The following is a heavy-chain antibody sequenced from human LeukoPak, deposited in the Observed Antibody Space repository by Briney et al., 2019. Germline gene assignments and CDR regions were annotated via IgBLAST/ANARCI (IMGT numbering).Heavy chain of an antibody. Sequence: SETQALTCTVSGGSVSSYYWSWIRQPPGKGLEWIGYIYYSGSTNYNPSLKSRITISVDTSKNQFSLKLSSVTAADTAGYYCARGDTAMVRWGQGTLVTVSS. D-gene: IGHD5-18*01. CDR3: ARGDTAMVR. V-gene: IGHV4-59*02. J-gene: IGHJ4*02. CDR1: GGSVSSYY. CDR2: IYYSGST.